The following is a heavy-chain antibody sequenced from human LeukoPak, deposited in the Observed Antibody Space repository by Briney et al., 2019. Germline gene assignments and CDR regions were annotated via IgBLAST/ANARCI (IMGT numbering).Heavy chain of an antibody. J-gene: IGHJ4*02. CDR3: ARLGVTILY. V-gene: IGHV4-39*01. Sequence: PSETLSLTCTVSGGSISTSSHYWGWIRQPPGKGLEWIGSVYYSGSTYYSPSLKTRVTMSVDTSKNQFSLKLSSVTAADTAVYYCARLGVTILYWGQGTLVTVSS. D-gene: IGHD3-3*01. CDR2: VYYSGST. CDR1: GGSISTSSHY.